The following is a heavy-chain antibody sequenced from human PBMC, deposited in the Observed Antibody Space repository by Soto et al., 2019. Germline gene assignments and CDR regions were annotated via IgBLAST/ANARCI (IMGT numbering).Heavy chain of an antibody. CDR2: ISAYNGNT. V-gene: IGHV1-18*01. Sequence: ASVKVSCKASGYTFTSYGISWVRHAPGQGLEWMGWISAYNGNTNYAQKLQGRVTMTTDTSTSTAYMELRSLRSDDTAVYYCARVGGCSSTSCHKFLYYYYYYMDVWGKGTTVTVSS. CDR1: GYTFTSYG. J-gene: IGHJ6*03. CDR3: ARVGGCSSTSCHKFLYYYYYYMDV. D-gene: IGHD2-2*02.